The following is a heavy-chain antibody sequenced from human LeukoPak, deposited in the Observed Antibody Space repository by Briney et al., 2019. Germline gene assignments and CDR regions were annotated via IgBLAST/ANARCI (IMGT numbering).Heavy chain of an antibody. D-gene: IGHD2-15*01. CDR3: ARAAATQRAFDY. J-gene: IGHJ4*02. V-gene: IGHV3-20*04. CDR1: GFTFDHYG. CDR2: INWNCGST. Sequence: GGSLRLSCAASGFTFDHYGMSWVRQAPGKGLEWVSGINWNCGSTGYADSVKGRFTISRDNAKNSLYLQMNSLRAEDTALYYCARAAATQRAFDYWGQGTLVTVSS.